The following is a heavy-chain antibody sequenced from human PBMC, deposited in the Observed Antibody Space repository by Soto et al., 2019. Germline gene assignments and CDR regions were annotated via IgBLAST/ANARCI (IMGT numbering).Heavy chain of an antibody. V-gene: IGHV1-18*01. D-gene: IGHD4-17*01. Sequence: QVQLVQSGAEVKKPGASVKVSCKASGYTFTSYGISWVRQAPGQGLEWMGWISAYNGNTNYSQKLQGRVTMTTDTPTSTAYMELRSLISYDTAVYYCARDLVEVGDPDAFDIWGQGTMVTVSS. CDR2: ISAYNGNT. J-gene: IGHJ3*02. CDR3: ARDLVEVGDPDAFDI. CDR1: GYTFTSYG.